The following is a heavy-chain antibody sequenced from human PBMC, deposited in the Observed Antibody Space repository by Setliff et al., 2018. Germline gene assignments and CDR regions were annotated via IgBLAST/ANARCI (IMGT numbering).Heavy chain of an antibody. CDR3: ARDVRYYYGSGSYYNDWFDP. V-gene: IGHV1-24*01. CDR2: FDPEDGET. CDR1: GYNLIEVS. D-gene: IGHD3-10*01. Sequence: ASVKVSCKVSGYNLIEVSMHWVRQAPGKGLEWMGGFDPEDGETIYAQKFQGRVTITADKSTSTAYMELRSLRSDDTAVYYCARDVRYYYGSGSYYNDWFDPWGQGTLVTVSS. J-gene: IGHJ5*02.